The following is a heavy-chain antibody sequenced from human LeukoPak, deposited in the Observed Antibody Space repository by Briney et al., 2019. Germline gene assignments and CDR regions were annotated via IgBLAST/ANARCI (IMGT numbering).Heavy chain of an antibody. CDR1: GGSFSGYY. J-gene: IGHJ4*02. D-gene: IGHD3-10*01. CDR2: INHSGST. Sequence: ASETLSLTCAVYGGSFSGYYWSWIRQPPGKGLEWIGEINHSGSTNYNPSLKSRVTISVDTSKNQFSLKLSSVTAADTAVYYCARDHSTYGSSPTDYWGQGTLLTVSS. V-gene: IGHV4-34*01. CDR3: ARDHSTYGSSPTDY.